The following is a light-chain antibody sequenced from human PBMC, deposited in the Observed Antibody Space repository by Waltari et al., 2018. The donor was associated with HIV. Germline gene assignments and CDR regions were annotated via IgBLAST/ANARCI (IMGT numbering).Light chain of an antibody. CDR2: EVT. V-gene: IGLV2-14*01. CDR3: SSYTSSSTLVV. CDR1: SSDVGDYNY. J-gene: IGLJ2*01. Sequence: QSALTQPASVSGSPGQSITLSCTGSSSDVGDYNYVSWYQQHPGKAPKLMIYEVTNRPSGLSNRFSGSKSGNTASLTISGLQAEDEADYYCSSYTSSSTLVVFGGGTKLTVL.